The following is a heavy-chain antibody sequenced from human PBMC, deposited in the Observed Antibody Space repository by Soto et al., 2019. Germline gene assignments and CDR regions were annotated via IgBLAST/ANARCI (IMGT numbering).Heavy chain of an antibody. D-gene: IGHD4-17*01. J-gene: IGHJ4*02. CDR1: GFTFSDHY. V-gene: IGHV3-72*01. CDR3: AREGRITSVTSVQFDY. CDR2: SRNKANSYST. Sequence: EVQLVESGGGLVQPGGSLRLSCVVSGFTFSDHYMDWVRQAPGKGLEWVGRSRNKANSYSTEYAASVKGRFIISRDDSKKSLYLQVNSLQIEDTAVYYCAREGRITSVTSVQFDYWGQGTLVTVSS.